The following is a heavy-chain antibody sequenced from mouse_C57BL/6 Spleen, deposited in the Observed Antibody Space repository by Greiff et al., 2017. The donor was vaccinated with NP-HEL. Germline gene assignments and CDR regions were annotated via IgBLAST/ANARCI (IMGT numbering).Heavy chain of an antibody. CDR1: GFTFSDYG. D-gene: IGHD1-1*01. CDR3: ARRTNYYGSSYYFDY. J-gene: IGHJ2*01. CDR2: ISSGSSTI. V-gene: IGHV5-17*01. Sequence: DVMLVESGGGLVKPGGSLKLSCAASGFTFSDYGMHWVRQAPEKGLEWVAYISSGSSTIYYADTVKGRFTISRDNAKNTLFLQMTSLRSEDTAMYYCARRTNYYGSSYYFDYWGQGTTLTVSS.